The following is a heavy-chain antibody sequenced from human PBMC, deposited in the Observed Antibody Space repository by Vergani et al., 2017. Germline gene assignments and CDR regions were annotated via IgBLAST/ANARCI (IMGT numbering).Heavy chain of an antibody. CDR2: ISYDGSNK. CDR1: GFTFSSYG. D-gene: IGHD3-22*01. V-gene: IGHV3-30*03. CDR3: TTDPFFWYDSSGYLGYYYYGMDV. J-gene: IGHJ6*02. Sequence: QVQLVESGGGVVQPGRSLRLSCAASGFTFSSYGMHWVRQAPGKGLEWVAVISYDGSNKYYADSVKGRFTISRDNSKNTLYLQMNSLKTEDTAVYYCTTDPFFWYDSSGYLGYYYYGMDVWGQGP.